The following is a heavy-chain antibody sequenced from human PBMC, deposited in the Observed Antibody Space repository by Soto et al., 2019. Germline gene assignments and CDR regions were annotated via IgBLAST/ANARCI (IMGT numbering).Heavy chain of an antibody. V-gene: IGHV3-21*04. CDR3: VKDDRILGRRYFDL. CDR1: GFTFTRYS. Sequence: PGGSLRLSCAASGFTFTRYSMNWVRQAPGKGLEWVSSISSTTNYIYYGDSMKGRFTISRDNAKNSLYLEMNSLRVGDTAVYYCVKDDRILGRRYFDLWGRGTLVTVSS. D-gene: IGHD2-15*01. J-gene: IGHJ2*01. CDR2: ISSTTNYI.